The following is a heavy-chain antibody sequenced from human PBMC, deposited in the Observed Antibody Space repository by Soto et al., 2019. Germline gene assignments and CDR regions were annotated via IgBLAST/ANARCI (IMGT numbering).Heavy chain of an antibody. CDR3: ARDSGYPIKSGYQIGWATTYYYYGMDV. Sequence: QVQLVQSGAEVKKPGASVKVSCKASGYTFTSYGISWVRQAPGQGLEWMGWISAYNGNTNYAQKLQGRVTMTTDTTTSTAYMDXASVRXXDTAVYYCARDSGYPIKSGYQIGWATTYYYYGMDVWGQGTTVTVSS. CDR2: ISAYNGNT. J-gene: IGHJ6*02. CDR1: GYTFTSYG. D-gene: IGHD5-12*01. V-gene: IGHV1-18*01.